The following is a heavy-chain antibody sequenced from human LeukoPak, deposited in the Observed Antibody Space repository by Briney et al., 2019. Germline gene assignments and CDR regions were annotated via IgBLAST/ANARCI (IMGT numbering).Heavy chain of an antibody. CDR1: GYTFTSYD. V-gene: IGHV1-8*01. D-gene: IGHD4-17*01. Sequence: ASVKVSCKASGYTFTSYDINWVRQATGQGLEWMGWMNPNSGNTGYAQKFQGRVTMTRNTSISTAYMELSSLRSEDTAVYYCALTGDYVYYYYGMDVWGQGTTVTVSS. J-gene: IGHJ6*02. CDR3: ALTGDYVYYYYGMDV. CDR2: MNPNSGNT.